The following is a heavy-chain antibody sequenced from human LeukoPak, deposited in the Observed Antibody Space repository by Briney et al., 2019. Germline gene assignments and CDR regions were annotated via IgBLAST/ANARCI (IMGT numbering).Heavy chain of an antibody. CDR2: ISSSGGST. CDR1: GFTFSSYA. V-gene: IGHV3-23*01. J-gene: IGHJ4*02. D-gene: IGHD6-6*01. Sequence: GSLRLSCAASGFTFSSYAMSWVRQAPGKGLEWVSAISSSGGSTFNADSVKGRFTISRDNSKNTLYLQMNSLRAEDTAVYYCAKRGGLSSSSGWYYFDYWGQGTLVTVSS. CDR3: AKRGGLSSSSGWYYFDY.